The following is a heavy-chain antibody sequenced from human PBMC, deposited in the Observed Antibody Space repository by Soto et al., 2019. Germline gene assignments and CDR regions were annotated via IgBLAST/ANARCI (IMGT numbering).Heavy chain of an antibody. V-gene: IGHV4-39*01. Sequence: SETLSLTCTVSGGSISSSSYYWGWIRQPPGKGLEWIGSIYYSGSTYYNPSLKSRVTISVDTSKNQFSLKLSSVTAADTAVYYCARQPYSNYVVGWFDPWGQGTLVTVSS. CDR2: IYYSGST. CDR3: ARQPYSNYVVGWFDP. D-gene: IGHD4-4*01. CDR1: GGSISSSSYY. J-gene: IGHJ5*02.